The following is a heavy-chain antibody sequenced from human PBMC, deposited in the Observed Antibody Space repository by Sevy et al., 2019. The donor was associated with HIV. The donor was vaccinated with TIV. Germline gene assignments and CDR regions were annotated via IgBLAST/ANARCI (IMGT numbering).Heavy chain of an antibody. CDR3: AKDLLPYGSGSYALGY. D-gene: IGHD3-10*01. CDR2: IGWNSGSV. V-gene: IGHV3-9*01. Sequence: GGSLRLSCAASGFRFADYGMHWVRRAPGKGLEWVSGIGWNSGSVGYAVSVKGRFTISRDNAKNLLYLQMNSLTSEDTALYYCAKDLLPYGSGSYALGYWGQGTVVTVSS. J-gene: IGHJ4*02. CDR1: GFRFADYG.